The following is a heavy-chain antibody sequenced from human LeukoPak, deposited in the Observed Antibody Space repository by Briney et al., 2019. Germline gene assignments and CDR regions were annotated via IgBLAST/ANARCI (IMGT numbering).Heavy chain of an antibody. CDR3: ARFFGSSPIDY. CDR1: GFTFSSYW. V-gene: IGHV3-7*01. J-gene: IGHJ4*02. D-gene: IGHD6-13*01. CDR2: IKQDGSEK. Sequence: GGSLRLSCAASGFTFSSYWMSWVRQAPGKGLEWVANIKQDGSEKYHVDSVKGRFTISRDNAMNSLYLQMNSLRAEDTAVYYCARFFGSSPIDYWGQGTLVTVSS.